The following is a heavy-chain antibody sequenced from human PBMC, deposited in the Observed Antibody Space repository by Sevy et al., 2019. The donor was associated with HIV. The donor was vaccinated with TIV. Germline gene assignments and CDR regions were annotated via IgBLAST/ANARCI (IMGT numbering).Heavy chain of an antibody. V-gene: IGHV4-61*01. J-gene: IGHJ5*02. CDR2: IYYSGST. D-gene: IGHD1-26*01. CDR1: GGSVSSGSYY. CDR3: VRQEWELFDGGGWFDP. Sequence: SETLSLTCTVSGGSVSSGSYYWSWIRQPPGKGLEWIGYIYYSGSTNYNPSLKSRVTISVDTSKNQFSLKLSSVTAADTAVYYCVRQEWELFDGGGWFDPWGQGTLVTVSS.